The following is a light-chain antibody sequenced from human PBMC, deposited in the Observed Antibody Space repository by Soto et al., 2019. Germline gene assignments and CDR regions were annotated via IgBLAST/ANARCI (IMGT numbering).Light chain of an antibody. CDR2: DVS. J-gene: IGLJ2*01. CDR3: SSYTSSSTGVV. CDR1: SSDVGGYNY. V-gene: IGLV2-14*01. Sequence: QSVLTQPASVSGSPGQSITISCTGTSSDVGGYNYVSWYQQHPGKAPKLMIYDVSNRPSGVSNRSSGSKSGNTASLTISGLQSEDEAEYYCSSYTSSSTGVVFGGGTKLTVL.